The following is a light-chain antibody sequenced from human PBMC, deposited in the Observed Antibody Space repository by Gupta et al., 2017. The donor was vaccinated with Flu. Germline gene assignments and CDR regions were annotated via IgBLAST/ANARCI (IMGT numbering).Light chain of an antibody. Sequence: DIVMTPSPDSLAVSLGERATINCKSSQRVLYSSNNKNYLAWYQQKPGQPPKLRIYWASNRESGVPDRLSGIGSETDLTRTSSSMEAEDVEGYDGQQRQVFGHGTKVDIK. CDR3: QQRQV. CDR1: QRVLYSSNNKNY. CDR2: WAS. V-gene: IGKV4-1*01. J-gene: IGKJ3*01.